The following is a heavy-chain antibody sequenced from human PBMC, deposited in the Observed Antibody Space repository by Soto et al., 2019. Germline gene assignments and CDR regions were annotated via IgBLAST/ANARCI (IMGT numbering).Heavy chain of an antibody. J-gene: IGHJ4*02. CDR3: ARYGPNHDYWSCYGTGFDY. V-gene: IGHV4-61*02. CDR1: GASISSGTYY. D-gene: IGHD3-3*01. Sequence: NPSYPLSLTFTVSGASISSGTYYWVWIRQPAGKVRDGIGRIYTSGITTDNPSLTSRVTMSIDTSENQSSMTLSSVTAADTAVYYCARYGPNHDYWSCYGTGFDYWGQGTLVTVSS. CDR2: IYTSGIT.